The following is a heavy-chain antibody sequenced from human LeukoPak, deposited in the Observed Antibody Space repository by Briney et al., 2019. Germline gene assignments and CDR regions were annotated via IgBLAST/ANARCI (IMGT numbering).Heavy chain of an antibody. Sequence: ARSLRLSCAVSGCTFSSHSMNWGCQAPGKGLEWVSYISSSSSYTYYADSVKGRFAISRDNAKNSLYLQMNSLRAEDSGIYYCARDPRLEIAGLVIDMLDYWGQGTLVTVSS. J-gene: IGHJ4*02. D-gene: IGHD3-3*01. CDR2: ISSSSSYT. CDR3: ARDPRLEIAGLVIDMLDY. CDR1: GCTFSSHS. V-gene: IGHV3-21*01.